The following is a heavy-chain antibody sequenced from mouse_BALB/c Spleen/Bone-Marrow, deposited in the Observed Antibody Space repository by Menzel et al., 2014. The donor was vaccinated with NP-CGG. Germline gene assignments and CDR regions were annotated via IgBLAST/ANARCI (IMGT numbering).Heavy chain of an antibody. CDR1: GFTFSSYG. Sequence: EVHLVESGGDLVKSGGSLKLSCAASGFTFSSYGMSWVRRTPDKRLEWVAIISSGGSYTYYPDSVKGRFTISRDNAKNTLYLQMSSLKSEDTAMYYCARHNYGYYAMDYWGQGASVTVSS. D-gene: IGHD1-1*01. CDR3: ARHNYGYYAMDY. CDR2: ISSGGSYT. V-gene: IGHV5-6*01. J-gene: IGHJ4*01.